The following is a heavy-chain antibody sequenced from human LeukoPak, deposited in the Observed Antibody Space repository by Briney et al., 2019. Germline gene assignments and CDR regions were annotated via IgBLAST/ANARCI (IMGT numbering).Heavy chain of an antibody. CDR3: ARGGYMLDP. Sequence: GESLKISCSASGFTFTTYWMTWVRQAPGKGLEWVANIKQDGSEKYYVDSVKGRFTISRDNAKNSLYLQMDSLRAEETAVYYCARGGYMLDPWGQGTLVTVSS. CDR1: GFTFTTYW. J-gene: IGHJ5*02. V-gene: IGHV3-7*01. CDR2: IKQDGSEK. D-gene: IGHD6-13*01.